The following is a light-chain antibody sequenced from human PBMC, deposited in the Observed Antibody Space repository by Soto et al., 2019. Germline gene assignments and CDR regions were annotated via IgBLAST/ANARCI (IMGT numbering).Light chain of an antibody. Sequence: QSALTQPASVSASPGQSITISCTGTSSDVGGHNFVSWYQHHPGKAPRLIIFLVTNRPSGVSNRFSASKSGSTASLTISGLQAEDEADYYCISYTATSTYVFGTGTTVTVL. CDR1: SSDVGGHNF. V-gene: IGLV2-14*01. CDR2: LVT. CDR3: ISYTATSTYV. J-gene: IGLJ1*01.